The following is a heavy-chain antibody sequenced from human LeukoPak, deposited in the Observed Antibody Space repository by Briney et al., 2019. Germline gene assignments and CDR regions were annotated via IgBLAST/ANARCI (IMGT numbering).Heavy chain of an antibody. V-gene: IGHV3-7*01. D-gene: IGHD6-19*01. CDR1: GFPFSSYW. CDR2: IKLDGSEK. CDR3: AKALRDTGYSSGWYYFDY. Sequence: GGSLRLSCTTSGFPFSSYWMSWVRQAPGKGLEWVANIKLDGSEKNYVDSVKGRFTISRDNSKNTLYLRMNSLRAEDTAVYYCAKALRDTGYSSGWYYFDYWGQGTLVTVSS. J-gene: IGHJ4*02.